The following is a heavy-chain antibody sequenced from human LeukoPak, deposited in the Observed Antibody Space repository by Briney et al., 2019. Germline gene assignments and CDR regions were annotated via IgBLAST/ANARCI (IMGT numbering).Heavy chain of an antibody. CDR3: ARGTSSGYSDY. Sequence: GALRLSCAASGFSFISYRMSWVRQAAGKGLEWVAVISYDGSNKYYADSVKGRFTISRDNSKNTLYLQMNSLRAEDTAVYYCARGTSSGYSDYWGQGTLVTVSS. D-gene: IGHD3-22*01. CDR1: GFSFISYR. J-gene: IGHJ4*02. CDR2: ISYDGSNK. V-gene: IGHV3-30*03.